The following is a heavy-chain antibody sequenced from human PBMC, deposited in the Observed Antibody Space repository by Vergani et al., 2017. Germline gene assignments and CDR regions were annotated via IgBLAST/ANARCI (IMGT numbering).Heavy chain of an antibody. D-gene: IGHD3-16*01. Sequence: QVQLQESGPGLVKPSQTLSLTCTVSGGSISSGSYYWSWIRQPAGKGLEWIGRIYTSGSTNYNPSLKSRVTISVDTSKNQFSLKLSSVTAADTAVYYCARDEADTIWGIDYYYGMDVWGQGTTVTVSS. CDR2: IYTSGST. V-gene: IGHV4-61*02. CDR1: GGSISSGSYY. J-gene: IGHJ6*02. CDR3: ARDEADTIWGIDYYYGMDV.